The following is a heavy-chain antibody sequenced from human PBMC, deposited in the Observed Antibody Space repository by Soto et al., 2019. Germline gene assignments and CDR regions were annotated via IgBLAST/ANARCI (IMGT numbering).Heavy chain of an antibody. Sequence: QVQLQESGPGLVKPSEPLSLTCTVSGPSLTSGSYYWSWVRQPPGKGVEWLAYIWHGGRTNYNPSVKGRATISIDTSKNQFSLTLMSVTAADTAVYYCARWKYSYSNYAGDWFDSWGQGTRVTVSS. CDR2: IWHGGRT. CDR3: ARWKYSYSNYAGDWFDS. V-gene: IGHV4-61*01. J-gene: IGHJ5*01. D-gene: IGHD5-18*01. CDR1: GPSLTSGSYY.